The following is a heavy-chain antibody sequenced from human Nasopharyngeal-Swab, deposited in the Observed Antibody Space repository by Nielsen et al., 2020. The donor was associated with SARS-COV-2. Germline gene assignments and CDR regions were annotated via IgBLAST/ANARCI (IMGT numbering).Heavy chain of an antibody. CDR2: INAGNGNT. Sequence: WVRQAPGQRLEWMGWINAGNGNTKYSQKFQGRVTITRDTSASTAYMELSSLRSEDTAVYYCVRDRPTSYYYYGMDVWGQGTTVTVSS. J-gene: IGHJ6*02. CDR3: VRDRPTSYYYYGMDV. V-gene: IGHV1-3*01.